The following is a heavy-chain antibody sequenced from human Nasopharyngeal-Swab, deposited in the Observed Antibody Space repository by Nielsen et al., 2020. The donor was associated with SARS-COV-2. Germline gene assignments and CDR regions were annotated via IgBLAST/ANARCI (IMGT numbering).Heavy chain of an antibody. CDR1: GFTFSNYA. J-gene: IGHJ5*01. V-gene: IGHV3-23*01. CDR3: AKEGGSVVIPAWFDS. D-gene: IGHD3-22*01. CDR2: VSGSGGYT. Sequence: GESLKISCAASGFTFSNYAMTWVRQAPGKGLEWVSAVSGSGGYTEYPDSVKGRFTISRDNSKNTLYLQMKRLRAEDTAVYYCAKEGGSVVIPAWFDSWGQGTLVTVSS.